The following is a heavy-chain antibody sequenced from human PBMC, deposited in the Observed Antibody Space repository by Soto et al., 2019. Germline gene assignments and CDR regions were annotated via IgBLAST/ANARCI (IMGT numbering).Heavy chain of an antibody. D-gene: IGHD2-15*01. V-gene: IGHV3-11*01. J-gene: IGHJ4*02. CDR3: AREDCSGGSCYTPYFDY. CDR2: ISSSGSTI. Sequence: GGSLRLSCAASGFTFSDYYMSWIRQAPGKGLEWVSYISSSGSTIYYADSVKGRFTISRDNAKNSPYLQMNSLRAEDTAVYYCAREDCSGGSCYTPYFDYWGQGTLVTVSS. CDR1: GFTFSDYY.